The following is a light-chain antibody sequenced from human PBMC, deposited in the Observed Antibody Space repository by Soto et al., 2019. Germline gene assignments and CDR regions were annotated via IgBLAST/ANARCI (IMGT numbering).Light chain of an antibody. CDR2: LGS. Sequence: DIVMTQSPLSLPVTPGEPASISCRSSQSLLHRSGYNYLTWYLQKPWQSPQLLIYLGSSRASWVPDRFSGSGSGTDFTLKISRGEAEDVGVYYCMQALQTPLTFGGGTKVELK. V-gene: IGKV2-28*01. J-gene: IGKJ4*01. CDR1: QSLLHRSGYNY. CDR3: MQALQTPLT.